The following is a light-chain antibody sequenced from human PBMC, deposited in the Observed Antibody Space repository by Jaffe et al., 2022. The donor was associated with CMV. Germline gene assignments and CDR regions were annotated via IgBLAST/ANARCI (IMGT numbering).Light chain of an antibody. CDR1: DLGYKY. CDR3: QAWDSSTVV. Sequence: SFDLTQPPSVSVSPAQTASITCSGDDLGYKYVCWYQQKPGQPPVLVIYEDTKRPSGIPERFSGSNSGNTATLTISGTQALDEADYYCQAWDSSTVVFGGGTKLTVL. J-gene: IGLJ3*02. CDR2: EDT. V-gene: IGLV3-1*01.